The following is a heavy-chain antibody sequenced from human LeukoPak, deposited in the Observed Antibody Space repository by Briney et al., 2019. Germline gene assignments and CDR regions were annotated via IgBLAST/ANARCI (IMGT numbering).Heavy chain of an antibody. D-gene: IGHD2-2*01. CDR3: ARGFSVVVPAATADAFDI. CDR2: INSDGSST. CDR1: GFTFSSYW. V-gene: IGHV3-74*01. J-gene: IGHJ3*02. Sequence: GGSLRLSCAASGFTFSSYWMHRVRQAPGKGLVWVSRINSDGSSTSYADSVKGRFTISRDNAKNTLYLQMNSLRAEDTAVYYCARGFSVVVPAATADAFDIWGQGTMVTVSS.